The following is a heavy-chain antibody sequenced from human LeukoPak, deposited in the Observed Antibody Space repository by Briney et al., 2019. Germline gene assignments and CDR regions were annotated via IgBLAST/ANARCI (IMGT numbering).Heavy chain of an antibody. D-gene: IGHD1-7*01. Sequence: QPGRSLRLSCVASGFNFDDYAMFWVRQAPGKGLEWVSGITWTGGRTGYADSVKGRFTISRDNAKNSLYLQMNSLRAEDMALYYCARELELRGFDYWGQGTLVTVSS. CDR1: GFNFDDYA. J-gene: IGHJ4*02. V-gene: IGHV3-9*03. CDR2: ITWTGGRT. CDR3: ARELELRGFDY.